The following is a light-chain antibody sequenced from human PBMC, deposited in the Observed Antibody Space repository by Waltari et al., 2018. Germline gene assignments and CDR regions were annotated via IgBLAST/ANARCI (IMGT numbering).Light chain of an antibody. CDR2: DIS. CDR1: QSVDYN. CDR3: QQYDSWPQT. Sequence: EVVMTQSPATLSVSPGERATLFCRTSQSVDYNLAWYQHNPGQAPRLLIYDISTRIPGIPARFSGGGSGTLFTLTISSLQSEDFAVYYCQQYDSWPQTFGGGTKVEIK. J-gene: IGKJ4*01. V-gene: IGKV3-15*01.